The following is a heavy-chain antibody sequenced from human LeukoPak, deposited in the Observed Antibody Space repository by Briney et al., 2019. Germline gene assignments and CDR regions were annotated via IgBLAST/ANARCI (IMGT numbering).Heavy chain of an antibody. CDR3: ARRTDYYYGMDV. Sequence: KPSETLSLTCTVSGGSISSYYWSWIRQPPGKGLEWIGYIYYSGSTNYNPSLKSRATISVDTSKNQFSLKLSSVTAADTAVYYCARRTDYYYGMDVWGQGTTVTVSS. V-gene: IGHV4-59*08. CDR2: IYYSGST. CDR1: GGSISSYY. J-gene: IGHJ6*02.